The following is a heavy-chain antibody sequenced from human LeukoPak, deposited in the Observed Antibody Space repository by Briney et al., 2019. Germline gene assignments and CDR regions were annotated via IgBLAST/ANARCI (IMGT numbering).Heavy chain of an antibody. CDR1: GFTFSTYA. CDR3: AKARQWELLDFDY. D-gene: IGHD1-26*01. J-gene: IGHJ4*02. CDR2: ISGSGGST. Sequence: GGSLRLSCAASGFTFSTYAMSWVRQAPGKGLEWVSTISGSGGSTYYADSVKGRFTISRDNSKNTLYLQMNSLRAEDTAVYCCAKARQWELLDFDYWGQGTLVTASS. V-gene: IGHV3-23*01.